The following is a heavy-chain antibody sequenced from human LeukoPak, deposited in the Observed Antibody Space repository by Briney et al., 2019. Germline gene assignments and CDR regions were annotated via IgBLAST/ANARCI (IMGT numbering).Heavy chain of an antibody. CDR2: IRQDGNEK. CDR1: GFTFRSYW. D-gene: IGHD6-13*01. Sequence: PGGSVRLPCAVSGFTFRSYWKNWVRQAPGKGLEGVAGIRQDGNEKFYVDSVKGRFTISRNNTKDSLYLQIDGLRAEDTAMYFCARDGTAPGLYFDLWGQGTLVTVSS. V-gene: IGHV3-7*01. CDR3: ARDGTAPGLYFDL. J-gene: IGHJ4*01.